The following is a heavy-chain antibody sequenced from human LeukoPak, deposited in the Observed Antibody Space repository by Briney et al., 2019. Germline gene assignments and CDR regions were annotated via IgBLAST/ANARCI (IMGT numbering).Heavy chain of an antibody. CDR3: AKDGDSYCGGDCYPLQH. V-gene: IGHV3-30*18. Sequence: GGSLRLSCAASGFTFSSYGMHWVRQAPGKGPEWVAVISYDGSNKYYADSVKGRFTISRDNSKNTLYLQMNSLRAEDTAVYYCAKDGDSYCGGDCYPLQHWGQGTLVTVSS. D-gene: IGHD2-21*02. J-gene: IGHJ1*01. CDR1: GFTFSSYG. CDR2: ISYDGSNK.